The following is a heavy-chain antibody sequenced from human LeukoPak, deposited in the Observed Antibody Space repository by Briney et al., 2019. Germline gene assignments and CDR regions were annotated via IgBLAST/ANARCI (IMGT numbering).Heavy chain of an antibody. CDR2: INAGNGNT. J-gene: IGHJ3*02. D-gene: IGHD6-13*01. V-gene: IGHV1-3*01. Sequence: ASVKVSCKASGYTFTSYAMHWVRQAPGQRLEWMGWINAGNGNTKYSQKFQGRVTITRDTSASTAYMELSSLRSEDTAVYYCARDSSSWYLLDAFDIWGQGTMVTVSS. CDR3: ARDSSSWYLLDAFDI. CDR1: GYTFTSYA.